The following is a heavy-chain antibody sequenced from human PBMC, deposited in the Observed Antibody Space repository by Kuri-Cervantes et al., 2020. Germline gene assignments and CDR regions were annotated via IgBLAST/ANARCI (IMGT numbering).Heavy chain of an antibody. J-gene: IGHJ5*02. V-gene: IGHV1-24*01. Sequence: ASVKVSCKVSGYTLTELSMHWVRQAPGKGLEWMGGFDPEDGETIYAQKFQGRVTMTRNTSISTAYMELSSLRSEDTAVYYCARGPRYCSSTSCRGNWFDPWGQGTLVTVSS. D-gene: IGHD2-2*01. CDR3: ARGPRYCSSTSCRGNWFDP. CDR1: GYTLTELS. CDR2: FDPEDGET.